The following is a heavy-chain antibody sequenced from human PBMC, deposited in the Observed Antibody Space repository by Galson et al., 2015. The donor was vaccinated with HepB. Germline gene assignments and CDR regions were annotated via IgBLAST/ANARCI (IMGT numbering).Heavy chain of an antibody. CDR1: GYTFTSYG. D-gene: IGHD6-19*01. Sequence: SVKVSCKASGYTFTSYGISWVRQAPGQGLEWMGWISAYNGNTNYAQKLQGRVTMTTDTSTSTAYMELRSLRSDDTAVYYCARDIEASGWFYFDYWGQGTLVTVSS. V-gene: IGHV1-18*04. CDR2: ISAYNGNT. CDR3: ARDIEASGWFYFDY. J-gene: IGHJ4*02.